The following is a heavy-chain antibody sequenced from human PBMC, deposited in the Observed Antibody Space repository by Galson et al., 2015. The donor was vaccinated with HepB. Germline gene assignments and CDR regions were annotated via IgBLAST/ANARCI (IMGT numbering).Heavy chain of an antibody. J-gene: IGHJ4*02. CDR2: ISYDGSNK. Sequence: SLRPSCAASGFTFSSYAMHWVRQAPGKGLEWVAVISYDGSNKYYADSVKGRFTISRDNSKNTLYLQMNSLRAEDTAVYYCARDHSSGWYFDYWGQGTLVTVSS. D-gene: IGHD6-19*01. CDR1: GFTFSSYA. CDR3: ARDHSSGWYFDY. V-gene: IGHV3-30*04.